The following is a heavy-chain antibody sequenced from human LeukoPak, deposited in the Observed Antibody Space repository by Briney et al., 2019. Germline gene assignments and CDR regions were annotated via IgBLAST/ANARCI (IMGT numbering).Heavy chain of an antibody. CDR1: GGSISSTSYY. Sequence: SETLSLTCTVSGGSISSTSYYWGWIRQPPGKGLEWIGEINHSGSTNYNPSLKSRVTISVDTSKNQFSLKLSSVTAADTAVYYCARGNWFDPWGQGTLVTVSS. CDR2: INHSGST. CDR3: ARGNWFDP. V-gene: IGHV4-39*07. J-gene: IGHJ5*02.